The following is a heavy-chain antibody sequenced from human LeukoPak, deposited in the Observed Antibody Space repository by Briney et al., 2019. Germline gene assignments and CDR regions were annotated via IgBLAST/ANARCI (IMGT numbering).Heavy chain of an antibody. CDR1: GGTFSSYA. V-gene: IGHV1-69*13. D-gene: IGHD5-12*01. J-gene: IGHJ5*02. CDR2: IIPILGTA. CDR3: ARRLRLIDNWFDP. Sequence: GASVKVSCKASGGTFSSYAISWVRQAPGQGLEWMGGIIPILGTANYAQKFQGRVAITADESTSTAYMELSSLRSEDTAVYYCARRLRLIDNWFDPWGQGTLVTVSS.